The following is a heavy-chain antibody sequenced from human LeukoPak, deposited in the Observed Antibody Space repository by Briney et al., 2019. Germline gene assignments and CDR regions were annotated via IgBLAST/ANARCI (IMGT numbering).Heavy chain of an antibody. V-gene: IGHV3-23*01. Sequence: GGSLRLSCAASGFTFSSYAMSWVRQAPGKGLEWVSAISGSGGSTYYADSAKGRFTISRDNSKNTLYLQMNSLRAEDTAVYYCARRVRTQYYYYYGMDVWGQGTTVTVSS. CDR1: GFTFSSYA. CDR3: ARRVRTQYYYYYGMDV. J-gene: IGHJ6*02. CDR2: ISGSGGST.